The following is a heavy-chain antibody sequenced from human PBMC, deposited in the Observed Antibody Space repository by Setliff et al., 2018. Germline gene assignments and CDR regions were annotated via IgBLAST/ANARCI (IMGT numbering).Heavy chain of an antibody. V-gene: IGHV3-30*02. D-gene: IGHD6-13*01. Sequence: GGSLRLSCAASGFTFSSYGMHWVRQAPGKGLEWVAFILYDGSNKYYADSVKGRFTISRDDSKKTLYLQMYSLRAEDTAVYYCAKRGDSSSWLEYWGQGTLVTVSS. CDR3: AKRGDSSSWLEY. J-gene: IGHJ4*02. CDR1: GFTFSSYG. CDR2: ILYDGSNK.